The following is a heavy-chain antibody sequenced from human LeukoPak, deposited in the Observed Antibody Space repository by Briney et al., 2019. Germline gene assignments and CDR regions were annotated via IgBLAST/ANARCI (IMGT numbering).Heavy chain of an antibody. CDR1: GFTFSSYA. V-gene: IGHV3-21*01. Sequence: GGSLRLSCAASGFTFSSYAMSWVRQAPGKGLEWVSSISSSSSYIYYADSVKGRFTISRDNAKNSLYLQMNSLRAEDTAVYYCARDECGGDCYSDYWGQGTLVTVSS. J-gene: IGHJ4*02. CDR2: ISSSSSYI. CDR3: ARDECGGDCYSDY. D-gene: IGHD2-21*02.